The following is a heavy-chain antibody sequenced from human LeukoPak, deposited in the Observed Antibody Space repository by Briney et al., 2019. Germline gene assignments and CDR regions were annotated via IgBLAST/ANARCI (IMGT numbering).Heavy chain of an antibody. CDR2: VYHSGST. Sequence: SETLSLTCTVSGGSISSYYWSWIRQPPGKGLEWIGRVYHSGSTYYNPSLKSRVTISLDTSKNQFSLKLNSVTAADTAVYYCAREGGQQLVRNAFDIWGQGTMVTVSS. CDR1: GGSISSYY. V-gene: IGHV4-59*05. J-gene: IGHJ3*02. D-gene: IGHD6-13*01. CDR3: AREGGQQLVRNAFDI.